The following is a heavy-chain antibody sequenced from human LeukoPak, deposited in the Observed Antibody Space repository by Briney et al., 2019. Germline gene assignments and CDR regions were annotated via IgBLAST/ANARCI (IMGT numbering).Heavy chain of an antibody. CDR2: IYNSEST. CDR1: GGSVSSYY. CDR3: ARFHSGSSGWYVLWYFGL. Sequence: SETLSLTCTVSGGSVSSYYWSWIRQPPGKGLEWIGYIYNSESTKYNPSLKSRVTISVDTSKNQFSLKLRSVTAADTAVYYCARFHSGSSGWYVLWYFGLWGRGTLVTVSS. D-gene: IGHD6-19*01. V-gene: IGHV4-4*09. J-gene: IGHJ2*01.